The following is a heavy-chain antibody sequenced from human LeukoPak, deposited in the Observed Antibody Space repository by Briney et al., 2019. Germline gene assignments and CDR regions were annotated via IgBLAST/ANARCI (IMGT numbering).Heavy chain of an antibody. D-gene: IGHD2-2*01. CDR3: ARGDIVVVPPLDD. Sequence: GGSLRLSCAASGFTFSSYSMNWVRQAPGKGLEWVSSISSSSSYIYYADSVKGRFTISRDNAKNSLYLQMNSLRAEDTAVYYYARGDIVVVPPLDDWGQGTLVTVSS. J-gene: IGHJ4*02. CDR1: GFTFSSYS. CDR2: ISSSSSYI. V-gene: IGHV3-21*01.